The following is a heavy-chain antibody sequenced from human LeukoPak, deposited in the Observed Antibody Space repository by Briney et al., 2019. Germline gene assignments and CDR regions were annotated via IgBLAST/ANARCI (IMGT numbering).Heavy chain of an antibody. CDR3: ARAKTTVTTLYYYYYYYMDV. V-gene: IGHV1-8*01. CDR1: GYTFTSYD. D-gene: IGHD4-17*01. Sequence: ASVKVSCKASGYTFTSYDINWVRQATGQGLEWMGWMNPNSGNTGYAQKFQGRVTMTGNTSISTAYMELSSLRSEDTAVYYCARAKTTVTTLYYYYYYYMDVWGKGTTVTVSS. CDR2: MNPNSGNT. J-gene: IGHJ6*03.